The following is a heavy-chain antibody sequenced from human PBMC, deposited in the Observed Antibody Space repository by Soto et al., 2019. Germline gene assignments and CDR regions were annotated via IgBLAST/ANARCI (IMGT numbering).Heavy chain of an antibody. CDR1: GGSISSYY. J-gene: IGHJ5*02. D-gene: IGHD4-17*01. CDR2: VYNRGNT. CDR3: ARDRQHTYGNCFDP. Sequence: SETLSLTFAVSGGSISSYYWSWIRQPPLNVLEWIGYVYNRGNTKYNPSLKRRVTIWEDMSKNQVSLRLSSVTAADTAIYYCARDRQHTYGNCFDPWGQGTLVPVSS. V-gene: IGHV4-59*01.